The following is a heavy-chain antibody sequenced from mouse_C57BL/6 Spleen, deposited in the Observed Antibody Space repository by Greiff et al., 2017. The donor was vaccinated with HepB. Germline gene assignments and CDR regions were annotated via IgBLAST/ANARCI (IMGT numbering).Heavy chain of an antibody. CDR2: IWRGGST. Sequence: QVQLKESGPGLVQPSQSLSITCTVSGFSLTSYGVHWVRQSPGKGLEWLGVIWRGGSTDYNAAFMSRLSITKDNSKSQVFFKMNSLQADDTAIYYCAKNEEDYYGSSYVTYAMDYWGQGTSVTVSS. J-gene: IGHJ4*01. V-gene: IGHV2-5*01. CDR1: GFSLTSYG. CDR3: AKNEEDYYGSSYVTYAMDY. D-gene: IGHD1-1*01.